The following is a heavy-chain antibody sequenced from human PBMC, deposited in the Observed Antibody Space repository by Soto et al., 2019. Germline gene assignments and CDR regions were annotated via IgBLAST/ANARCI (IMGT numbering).Heavy chain of an antibody. J-gene: IGHJ5*02. V-gene: IGHV3-33*03. D-gene: IGHD3-3*01. CDR3: AKPRSSLEWPPFDP. CDR2: IKSDGTTA. Sequence: QVKLVESGGGVVQPGRSRRLSCVTSGFTFRSYGMHWVRQSPGKGLEWAAVIKSDGTTADYIESVKGRFVISRDNSKKTVYLQMNNLRPEDTDIYYCAKPRSSLEWPPFDPWGQGTLVSVSS. CDR1: GFTFRSYG.